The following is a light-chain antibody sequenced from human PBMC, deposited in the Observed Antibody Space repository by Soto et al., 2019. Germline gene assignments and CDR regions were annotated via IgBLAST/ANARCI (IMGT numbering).Light chain of an antibody. CDR3: QSYDSSLSGYV. V-gene: IGLV1-40*01. CDR1: SSNIGAGYP. Sequence: QSVLTQPPSVSGAPGQRVTISCTGSSSNIGAGYPVHWYQQLPGTAPKLLIHGNTNRPSGVPDRFSGSRSGLAITGLQAEDEADYYCQSYDSSLSGYVFGTGTKLT. J-gene: IGLJ1*01. CDR2: GNT.